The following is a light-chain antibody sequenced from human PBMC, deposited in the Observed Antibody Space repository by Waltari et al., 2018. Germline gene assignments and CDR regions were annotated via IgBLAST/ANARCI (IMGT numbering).Light chain of an antibody. CDR1: QCVLYGVNNKNY. J-gene: IGKJ1*01. Sequence: DIVLTQCPDSLAVSPGERASMNCKPSQCVLYGVNNKNYSGWYHLRPGQPPKLPIYWTSTRESGVPDRFSGSGSGTDFTLTISSLQAEDVAVYYCHQSYTTPRTFGQGTKVEIK. CDR2: WTS. CDR3: HQSYTTPRT. V-gene: IGKV4-1*01.